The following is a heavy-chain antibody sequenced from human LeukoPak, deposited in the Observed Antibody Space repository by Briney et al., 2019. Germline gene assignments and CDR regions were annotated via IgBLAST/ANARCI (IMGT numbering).Heavy chain of an antibody. CDR2: ISAYDGNT. D-gene: IGHD3-22*01. Sequence: ASVKVSCKASGYTFSNYGITWVRQAPGQGLEWMGWISAYDGNTNYAQELQGRGTMTTDTSTSTAYMELRSLRSDDTAVYYCAFTYFYDSTGKSYFDHWGQGTLVTVSS. CDR3: AFTYFYDSTGKSYFDH. CDR1: GYTFSNYG. J-gene: IGHJ4*02. V-gene: IGHV1-18*01.